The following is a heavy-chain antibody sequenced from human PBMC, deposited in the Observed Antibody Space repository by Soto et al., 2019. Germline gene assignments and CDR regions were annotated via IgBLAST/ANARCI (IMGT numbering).Heavy chain of an antibody. V-gene: IGHV3-23*01. CDR3: AKERNFWSGTAGFDS. CDR2: ISGSGGST. Sequence: RLSCVGSGFTFSMFAMSWVRQAPGKGLEWISSISGSGGSTYYADSVKGRFTVSRDNSKTTVFLQMNSLRTEDTAVYFCAKERNFWSGTAGFDSWGQGSPVTVSS. J-gene: IGHJ5*01. D-gene: IGHD3-3*01. CDR1: GFTFSMFA.